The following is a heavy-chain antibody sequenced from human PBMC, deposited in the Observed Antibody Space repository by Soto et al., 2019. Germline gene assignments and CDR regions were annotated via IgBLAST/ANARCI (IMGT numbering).Heavy chain of an antibody. CDR2: IYYSGST. J-gene: IGHJ4*02. D-gene: IGHD6-19*01. Sequence: SETLSLTCTVSGGSISSYYWSWIRQPPGKGLEWIGYIYYSGSTNYNPSLKSRVTISVDTSKNQFSLKLSSVTAADTAVYYCARRVYSSGAPCFDYWGQGTLVTVSS. CDR3: ARRVYSSGAPCFDY. V-gene: IGHV4-59*01. CDR1: GGSISSYY.